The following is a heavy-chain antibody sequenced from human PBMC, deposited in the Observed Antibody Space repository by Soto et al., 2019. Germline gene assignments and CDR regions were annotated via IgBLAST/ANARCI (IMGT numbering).Heavy chain of an antibody. Sequence: ASVRVSCKTSGYTVTSYAMHGVRQAPVQRLEWIGWINAGNGNTKYSQKFQGRVTITRDTSASTAYMELSSLRSEDTAVYYCAKGYCSSTSCRLVGYYYYGMDVWGQGTTVTVSS. CDR3: AKGYCSSTSCRLVGYYYYGMDV. V-gene: IGHV1-3*01. D-gene: IGHD2-2*01. J-gene: IGHJ6*02. CDR2: INAGNGNT. CDR1: GYTVTSYA.